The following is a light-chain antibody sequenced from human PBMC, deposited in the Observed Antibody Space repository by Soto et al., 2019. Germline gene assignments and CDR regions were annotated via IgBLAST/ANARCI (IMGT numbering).Light chain of an antibody. CDR1: SSDVGGYNY. CDR3: RSYTTSNTRQIV. V-gene: IGLV2-14*03. Sequence: QSALAQPASVSGSPGQSITISCTGTSSDVGGYNYVSWYQHHPGKAPKLMIFDVSNRPSGVSNRFSGSKSGNTSSLTISGLQTEDEADYYCRSYTTSNTRQIVFGTGTRSPS. J-gene: IGLJ1*01. CDR2: DVS.